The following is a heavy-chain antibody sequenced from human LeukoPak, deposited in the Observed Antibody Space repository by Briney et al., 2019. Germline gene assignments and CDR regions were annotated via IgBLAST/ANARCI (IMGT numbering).Heavy chain of an antibody. CDR1: GFTFSSYG. J-gene: IGHJ3*02. D-gene: IGHD5-24*01. Sequence: GGSLRLSCAASGFTFSSYGMHWVRQAPGKGLEWVANIKQDGSEKYYVDSVKGRFTISRDNAKNSLYLQMNSLRAEDTAVYYCARGDGYGIDIWGQGTMVTVSS. CDR3: ARGDGYGIDI. CDR2: IKQDGSEK. V-gene: IGHV3-7*01.